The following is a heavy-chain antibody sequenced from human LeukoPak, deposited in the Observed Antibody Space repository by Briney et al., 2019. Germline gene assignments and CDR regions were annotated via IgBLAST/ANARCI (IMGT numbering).Heavy chain of an antibody. J-gene: IGHJ4*02. D-gene: IGHD3-9*01. CDR3: ARESHYLGAGYSPFDY. CDR1: GYTFTSYY. Sequence: ASVKVSCKASGYTFTSYYMHWVRQAPGKGLEWMGTINPTGGSTNYARNFQARVTMTRDTSTRTVYMQLNSLRSDDTAVYYCARESHYLGAGYSPFDYWGQGILVSVFS. V-gene: IGHV1-46*01. CDR2: INPTGGST.